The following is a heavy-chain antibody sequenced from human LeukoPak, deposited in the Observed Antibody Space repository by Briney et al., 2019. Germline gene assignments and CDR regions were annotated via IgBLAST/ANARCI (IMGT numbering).Heavy chain of an antibody. V-gene: IGHV3-30*02. D-gene: IGHD6-19*01. CDR3: AKDRSGWAGDY. CDR2: IRYDGSNK. Sequence: GGSLRLSCAASGFTFSSYGMHWVRQAPGKGLEGVAFIRYDGSNKDYADSVKGRFTISRDNSNNTLYMQMNTLRAEDTAVYYCAKDRSGWAGDYWGQGTLVTVSS. CDR1: GFTFSSYG. J-gene: IGHJ4*02.